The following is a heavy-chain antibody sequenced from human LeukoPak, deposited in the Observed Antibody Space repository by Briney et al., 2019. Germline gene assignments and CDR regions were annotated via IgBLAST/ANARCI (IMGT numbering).Heavy chain of an antibody. V-gene: IGHV3-23*01. CDR2: ISGSGGST. CDR3: AKGQLWFGEFSYFDY. CDR1: GFTFSSYA. D-gene: IGHD3-10*01. Sequence: GGSLRLSCAASGFTFSSYAMSGVRQAPGKGLEWVSAISGSGGSTDYADSVKGRFSISRDNSKNTLYLQMNSLRAEDTAVYYCAKGQLWFGEFSYFDYWGQGTLVTVSS. J-gene: IGHJ4*02.